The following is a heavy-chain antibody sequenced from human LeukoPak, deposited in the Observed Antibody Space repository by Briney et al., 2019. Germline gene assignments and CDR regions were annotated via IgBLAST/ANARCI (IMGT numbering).Heavy chain of an antibody. D-gene: IGHD3-22*01. Sequence: PGGSLRLSCAASGFTFSSYNMNWVRQAPGKGLEWVSSISSSSSYIYYADSVKGRFTISRDNAKNSLYLQMNSLSAEDTAVYYCARDHGPGNYYDSSAYYNYWGRGTLVTVSS. CDR1: GFTFSSYN. J-gene: IGHJ4*02. V-gene: IGHV3-21*01. CDR3: ARDHGPGNYYDSSAYYNY. CDR2: ISSSSSYI.